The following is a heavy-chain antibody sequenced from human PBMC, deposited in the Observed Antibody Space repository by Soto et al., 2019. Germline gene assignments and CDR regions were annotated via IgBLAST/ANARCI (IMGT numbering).Heavy chain of an antibody. CDR2: FDPEDGET. V-gene: IGHV1-24*01. CDR3: ARDRPTSSIRARDYCYAMDV. J-gene: IGHJ6*02. CDR1: GYTLTELS. Sequence: GASVKVSCKVSGYTLTELSMHWVRQAPGKGLEWMGGFDPEDGETIYAQKFQGRVTMTEDTSTTTAYMELRSLRSDDTAVYYCARDRPTSSIRARDYCYAMDVWGQGTTVTVSS. D-gene: IGHD6-6*01.